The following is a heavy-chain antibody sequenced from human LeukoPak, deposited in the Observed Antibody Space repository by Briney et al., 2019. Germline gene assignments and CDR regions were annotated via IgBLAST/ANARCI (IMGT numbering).Heavy chain of an antibody. V-gene: IGHV4-39*01. Sequence: PSETLSLTCTVSGDSINNSGYYWGWIRQPPGKGLEWIGTIYYSGSTSYNPSLKSRVTISVDTSKNQFSLKLSSVTAADTAVYYCARVRYSSRRIDYWGQGTLVTVSS. J-gene: IGHJ4*02. CDR3: ARVRYSSRRIDY. CDR2: IYYSGST. D-gene: IGHD6-13*01. CDR1: GDSINNSGYY.